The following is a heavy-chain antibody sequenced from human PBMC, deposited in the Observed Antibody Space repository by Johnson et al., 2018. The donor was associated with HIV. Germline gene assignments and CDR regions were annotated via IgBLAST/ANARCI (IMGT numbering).Heavy chain of an antibody. CDR1: GFTFSSYA. D-gene: IGHD2-21*02. J-gene: IGHJ3*02. V-gene: IGHV3-30-3*01. CDR3: ARYCGGDCYSPHDAFDI. CDR2: ISYDGSNK. Sequence: QVQLVESGGGVVQPGRSLRLSCAASGFTFSSYAMHWVRQAPGKGLEWVAVISYDGSNKYYADSVKGRFTISRDNAKNSLFLQMNSLRVEDTAGYYCARYCGGDCYSPHDAFDIWGQGTMVTVSS.